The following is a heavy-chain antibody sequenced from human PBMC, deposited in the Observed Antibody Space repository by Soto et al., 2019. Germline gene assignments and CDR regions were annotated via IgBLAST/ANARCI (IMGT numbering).Heavy chain of an antibody. V-gene: IGHV3-33*01. D-gene: IGHD4-17*01. J-gene: IGHJ4*02. CDR1: GFTFYSYG. CDR2: IWYDGSEI. Sequence: QVQLVESGGGVVKPGRSLRLSCAASGFTFYSYGMHWVRQAPGKGLEWVAGIWYDGSEIYYAESVKGRFTISRDNSKNTLYLQMNSLRAEDTAVYYCARGAPTDCGDCDHWGQGTLVTVSS. CDR3: ARGAPTDCGDCDH.